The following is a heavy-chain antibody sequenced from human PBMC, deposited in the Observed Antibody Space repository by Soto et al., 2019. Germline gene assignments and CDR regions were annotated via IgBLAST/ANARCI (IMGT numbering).Heavy chain of an antibody. CDR2: INADNGNT. CDR3: ARLQPGRYFDY. J-gene: IGHJ4*02. CDR1: GYSFSRFA. V-gene: IGHV1-3*01. Sequence: QVQLVQSGAEVKKPGASVKVSCKASGYSFSRFALYWVRQAPGQRLEWMGWINADNGNTKYSQKFQGRVTITRDTSASTAYMDLSSLTSEETAVYYCARLQPGRYFDYWGQGTLVTVFS.